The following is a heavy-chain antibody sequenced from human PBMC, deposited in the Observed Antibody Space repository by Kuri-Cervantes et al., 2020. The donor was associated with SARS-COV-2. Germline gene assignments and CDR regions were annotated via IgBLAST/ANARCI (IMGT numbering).Heavy chain of an antibody. CDR2: VSVSGGST. CDR3: AKDQGREYVDLPLDY. CDR1: GFTFSSYA. D-gene: IGHD3-16*01. Sequence: LTCEASGFTFSSYAMSWIRQAPGKGLEWVSAVSVSGGSTYYEDSEKGRFTSSRDNSKNTLYLQMNSLRAEDTAVYYCAKDQGREYVDLPLDYWGQGTLVTVSS. V-gene: IGHV3-23*01. J-gene: IGHJ4*02.